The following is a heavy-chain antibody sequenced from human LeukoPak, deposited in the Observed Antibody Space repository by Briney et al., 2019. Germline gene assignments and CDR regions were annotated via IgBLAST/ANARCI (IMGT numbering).Heavy chain of an antibody. CDR1: GGSISGXGXX. D-gene: IGHD2-2*01. V-gene: IGHV4-39*01. CDR3: ARHNRGCSSTSCSYYYMDV. J-gene: IGHJ6*03. CDR2: XYYSGST. Sequence: VSGGSISGXGXXWXWXRQRPXXXXXXXXSXYYSGSTYYNPARKSRVTISVDTSKNQFSLKLSSVTAADTAVYYCARHNRGCSSTSCSYYYMDVWGKGTTVIVSS.